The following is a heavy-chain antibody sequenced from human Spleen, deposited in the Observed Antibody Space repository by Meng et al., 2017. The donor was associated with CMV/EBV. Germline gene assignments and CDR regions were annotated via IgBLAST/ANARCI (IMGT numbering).Heavy chain of an antibody. CDR3: ARELRGSPYDNRWYRYTFDF. D-gene: IGHD3-16*02. V-gene: IGHV3-21*01. CDR2: ISSSSSYI. J-gene: IGHJ3*01. Sequence: GESLKISCAASGFTFSSYSMNWVRQAPGKGLEWVSSISSSSSYIYYADSVKGRFTISRDNAKNSLYLQMNSLRAEDTAVYYCARELRGSPYDNRWYRYTFDFWGQGTVVTVSS. CDR1: GFTFSSYS.